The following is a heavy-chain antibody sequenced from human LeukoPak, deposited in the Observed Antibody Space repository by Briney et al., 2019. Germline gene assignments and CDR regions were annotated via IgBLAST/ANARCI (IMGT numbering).Heavy chain of an antibody. CDR3: ARERALEGGDSSSSYVLDY. V-gene: IGHV4-59*01. Sequence: SETLSLTCTVSGGSISSYYWSWIRQPPGKGLEWIGYIYYSGSTNYNPSLKSRATISVDTSKNQFSLKLSSVTAADTAVYYCARERALEGGDSSSSYVLDYWGQGTLVTVSS. J-gene: IGHJ4*02. D-gene: IGHD6-6*01. CDR1: GGSISSYY. CDR2: IYYSGST.